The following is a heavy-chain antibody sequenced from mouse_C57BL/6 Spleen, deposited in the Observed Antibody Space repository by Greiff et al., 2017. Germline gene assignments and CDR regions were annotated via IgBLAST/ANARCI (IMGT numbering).Heavy chain of an antibody. D-gene: IGHD1-1*01. CDR3: TNYYGSLHFDY. J-gene: IGHJ2*01. CDR2: IDPETGGT. CDR1: GYTFTDYE. V-gene: IGHV1-15*01. Sequence: QVQLQQSGAELVRPGASVTLSCKASGYTFTDYEMHWVKQTPVHGLEWIGAIDPETGGTAYNQKFKGKAILTADKSSSTAYMELRSLTSEDSAVYYCTNYYGSLHFDYWGQGTTLTVSS.